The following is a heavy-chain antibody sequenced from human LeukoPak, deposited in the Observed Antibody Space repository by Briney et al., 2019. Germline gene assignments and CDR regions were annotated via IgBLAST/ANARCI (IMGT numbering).Heavy chain of an antibody. CDR1: GFTFGHYT. V-gene: IGHV3-49*04. Sequence: GGSLRLSCTASGFTFGHYTMTWVRQAPGKGLEWVGLTRSKAYGGTTEYAASVKGRFTISRDDSKSIAYLQINSLKTEDTGVYYCSRTRTGGGYKYYFDYWGQGTLVTVS. D-gene: IGHD5-24*01. CDR2: TRSKAYGGTT. CDR3: SRTRTGGGYKYYFDY. J-gene: IGHJ4*02.